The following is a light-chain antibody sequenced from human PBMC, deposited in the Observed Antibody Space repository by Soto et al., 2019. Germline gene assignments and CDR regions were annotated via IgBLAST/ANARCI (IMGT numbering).Light chain of an antibody. V-gene: IGLV1-47*01. CDR1: TSNIGSNY. CDR3: ATWDDSLNGFYV. J-gene: IGLJ1*01. Sequence: QSVLTQPPSASGTPGQGVTISCSGSTSNIGSNYVYWYQQLPGTAPKLLIYRNNHRPSGVPDRFSGSKSGTSASLAISGLRSDDEADYFCATWDDSLNGFYVFGTGTKVTVL. CDR2: RNN.